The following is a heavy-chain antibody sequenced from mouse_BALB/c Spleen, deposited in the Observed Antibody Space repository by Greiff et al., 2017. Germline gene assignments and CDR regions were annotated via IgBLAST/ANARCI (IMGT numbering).Heavy chain of an antibody. CDR3: ARSKGDYDGSKYLDY. D-gene: IGHD1-1*01. CDR1: GYTFTDYA. V-gene: IGHV1S137*01. J-gene: IGHJ2*01. CDR2: ISTYYGDA. Sequence: VQLQQSGAELVRPGVSVKISCKGSGYTFTDYAMHWVKQSHAKSLEWIGVISTYYGDASYNQKFKGKATMTVDKSSSTAYMELARLTSEESAIYYCARSKGDYDGSKYLDYWGQGTTLTVSS.